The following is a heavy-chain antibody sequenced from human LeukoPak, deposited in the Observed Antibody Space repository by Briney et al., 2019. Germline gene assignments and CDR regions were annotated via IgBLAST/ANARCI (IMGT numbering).Heavy chain of an antibody. CDR3: ARVDGSDYDNRGYFDS. CDR1: GGSISTYY. CDR2: VFYTGSA. D-gene: IGHD5-12*01. J-gene: IGHJ4*02. Sequence: SETLSFTCTLSGGSISTYYWAWVRQPPGQGLQWIGYVFYTGSANYSPSLKNRATISVDTSNNRFSLKLTSVSAADSALYFCARVDGSDYDNRGYFDSWGQGILVTVSS. V-gene: IGHV4-59*01.